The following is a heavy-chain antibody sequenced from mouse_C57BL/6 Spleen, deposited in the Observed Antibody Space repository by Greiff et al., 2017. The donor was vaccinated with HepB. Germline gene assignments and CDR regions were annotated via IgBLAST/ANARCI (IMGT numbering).Heavy chain of an antibody. CDR2: IDPETGGT. CDR1: GYTFTDYE. V-gene: IGHV1-15*01. Sequence: QVQLKESGAELVRPGASVTLSCKASGYTFTDYEMHWVKQTPVHGLEWIGAIDPETGGTAYNQKFKGKAILTADKSSSTAYMELRSLTSEDSAVYYCTRGGTTVVGDYWGQGTTLTVSS. D-gene: IGHD1-1*01. J-gene: IGHJ2*01. CDR3: TRGGTTVVGDY.